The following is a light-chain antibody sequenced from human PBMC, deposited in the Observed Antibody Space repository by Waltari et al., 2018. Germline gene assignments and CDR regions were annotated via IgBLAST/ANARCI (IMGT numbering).Light chain of an antibody. V-gene: IGLV2-8*01. CDR3: SSYGGINNSPYV. J-gene: IGLJ1*01. Sequence: QSALTPPPSASGSPGKAVTIPCTGPSRYVGSNNSVSWYQQFPGKAPKLIIWEVSRRPSGVPDRFSGSKSGNTASLTVSGLQAEDEADYYCSSYGGINNSPYVFGTGTKVTVL. CDR1: SRYVGSNNS. CDR2: EVS.